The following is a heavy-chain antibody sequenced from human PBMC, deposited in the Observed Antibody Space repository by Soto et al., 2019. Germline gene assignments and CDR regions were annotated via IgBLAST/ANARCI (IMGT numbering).Heavy chain of an antibody. J-gene: IGHJ4*02. V-gene: IGHV4-39*01. CDR1: GGSISSSSYY. D-gene: IGHD2-21*01. CDR3: ARRGGVAAALCGY. CDR2: MYYSGST. Sequence: QLQLQESGPGLVKPSETLSLTCTVSGGSISSSSYYWGWIRQPPGKGLEWIGGMYYSGSTYYNPSPKRTVIISVDTSKSQFPLKQSAGPAADAGVYYCARRGGVAAALCGYWGRRTQVIVSS.